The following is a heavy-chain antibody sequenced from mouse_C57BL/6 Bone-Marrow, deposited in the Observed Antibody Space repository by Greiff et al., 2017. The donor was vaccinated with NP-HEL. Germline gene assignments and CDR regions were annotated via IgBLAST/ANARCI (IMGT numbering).Heavy chain of an antibody. J-gene: IGHJ1*03. CDR1: GFTFSSYA. Sequence: EVMLVESGGGLVKPGGSLKLSCAASGFTFSSYAMSWVRQTPEKRLEWVATISDGGSYTYYPDNVKGRFTISRDNAKNNLYLQMSHLKSEDTAMYYCARENYDYGYFDVWGTGTTVTVSS. D-gene: IGHD2-4*01. V-gene: IGHV5-4*01. CDR3: ARENYDYGYFDV. CDR2: ISDGGSYT.